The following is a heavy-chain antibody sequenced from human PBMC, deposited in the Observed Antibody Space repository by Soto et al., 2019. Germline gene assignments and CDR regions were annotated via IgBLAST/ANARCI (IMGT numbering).Heavy chain of an antibody. CDR3: AADSGRPWDYYDSSGSVYYFDY. CDR1: GGTFSSYR. J-gene: IGHJ4*02. D-gene: IGHD3-22*01. V-gene: IGHV1-18*01. Sequence: GASVKVSCKASGGTFSSYRINWVRQAPGQGLEWVGGISAYNGNTNYAQKLQGRVTMTTDTSTRTAYMELRSLRSDDTAVYYCAADSGRPWDYYDSSGSVYYFDYWGQGTLVTVSS. CDR2: ISAYNGNT.